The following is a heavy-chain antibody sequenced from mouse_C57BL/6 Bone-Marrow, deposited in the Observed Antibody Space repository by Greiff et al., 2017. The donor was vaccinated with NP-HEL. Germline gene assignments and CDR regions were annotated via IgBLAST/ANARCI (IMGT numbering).Heavy chain of an antibody. Sequence: EVQLQQSGPELVKPGASVKISCKASGYSFTGYYMNWVKQSPEKSLEWIGEINPSTGGTTYNQKFKAKATLTVDKSSSTAYMQLKSLTSEDSAVYYCARRGPLLRYAMDYWGQGTSVTVSS. CDR1: GYSFTGYY. CDR2: INPSTGGT. J-gene: IGHJ4*01. V-gene: IGHV1-42*01. CDR3: ARRGPLLRYAMDY. D-gene: IGHD1-1*01.